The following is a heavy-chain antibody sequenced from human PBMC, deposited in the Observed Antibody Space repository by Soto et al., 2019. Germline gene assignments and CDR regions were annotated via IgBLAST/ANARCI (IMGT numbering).Heavy chain of an antibody. CDR3: ARYSRQEVAGYTIEN. D-gene: IGHD2-15*01. V-gene: IGHV4-59*01. J-gene: IGHJ4*02. CDR1: GGSISSNY. CDR2: VYNSGST. Sequence: SETXSLTCTFSGGSISSNYWSLIRQPPGKGLEWIGYVYNSGSTNYNPSLKSRVTISEDTSKSQFSLKVNSMTAADTAVYYCARYSRQEVAGYTIENWGQGILVTVSS.